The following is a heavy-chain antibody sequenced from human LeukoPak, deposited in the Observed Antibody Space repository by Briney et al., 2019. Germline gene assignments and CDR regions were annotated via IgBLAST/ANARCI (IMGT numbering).Heavy chain of an antibody. CDR3: ATDRDYGWYYYYGMDV. V-gene: IGHV3-23*01. CDR1: GFTFSSYA. J-gene: IGHJ6*02. D-gene: IGHD4-17*01. Sequence: GGSLRLSCAASGFTFSSYAMSWVRQAPGKGQEWVSAISGSGGSTYYADSVKGRFTISRDNSKNTLYLQMNSLRAEDTAVYYCATDRDYGWYYYYGMDVWGQGTTVTVSS. CDR2: ISGSGGST.